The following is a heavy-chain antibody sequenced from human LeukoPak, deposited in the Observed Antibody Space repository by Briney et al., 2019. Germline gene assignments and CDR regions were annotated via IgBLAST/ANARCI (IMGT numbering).Heavy chain of an antibody. Sequence: GASVKVSCKVSGYTLTQLAIHWARQAPGKGLEWMGGFDPEDVETIYAQKFQGRVTMTEERSTDTAYMELRSLTSDDTAVYCCSTWSGSYYYYWGQGTLVTVSS. D-gene: IGHD1-26*01. CDR3: STWSGSYYYY. CDR2: FDPEDVET. CDR1: GYTLTQLA. V-gene: IGHV1-24*01. J-gene: IGHJ4*02.